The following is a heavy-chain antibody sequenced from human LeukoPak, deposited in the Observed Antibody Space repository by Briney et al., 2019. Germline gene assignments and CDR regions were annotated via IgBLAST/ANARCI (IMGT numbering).Heavy chain of an antibody. V-gene: IGHV3-21*04. CDR3: AKGIYSSGWSYFDY. D-gene: IGHD6-19*01. CDR1: GFTFSSYS. J-gene: IGHJ4*01. Sequence: GGSLRLSCAASGFTFSSYSMNWVRQAPGKGLEWVSSISSSSSYIYYADSVKGRFTISRDNSKNTLYLQMNTLRAEDSALYYCAKGIYSSGWSYFDYWGHGTLVTVSS. CDR2: ISSSSSYI.